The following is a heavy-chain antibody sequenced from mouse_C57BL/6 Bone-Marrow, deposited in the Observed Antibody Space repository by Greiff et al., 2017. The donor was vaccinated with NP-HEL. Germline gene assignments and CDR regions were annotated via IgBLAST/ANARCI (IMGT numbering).Heavy chain of an antibody. J-gene: IGHJ2*01. CDR2: ISDGGSYT. CDR3: ARDQLGDFDY. CDR1: GFTFSSYA. Sequence: EVKLVESGGGLVKPGGSLKLSCAASGFTFSSYAMSWVRQTPEKRLEWVATISDGGSYTYYPDNVKGRFTISRDNAKNNLYLQMSYLKSEDTAMYYCARDQLGDFDYWGQGTTLTVSS. D-gene: IGHD4-1*02. V-gene: IGHV5-4*01.